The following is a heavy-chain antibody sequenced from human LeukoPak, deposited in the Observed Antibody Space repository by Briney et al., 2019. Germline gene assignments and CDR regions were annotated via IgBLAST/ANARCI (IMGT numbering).Heavy chain of an antibody. D-gene: IGHD6-19*01. CDR2: VKQDGSEE. Sequence: PGGSLRLSCAGSGFTFSSYWMSWLRQAPGKGLEWVANVKQDGSEEYSVDSVKGRFTISRDNAKNSLYLQMNSLRAEDAAVYYCARDGSGWSAYWGQGTLVTVSS. J-gene: IGHJ4*02. CDR3: ARDGSGWSAY. CDR1: GFTFSSYW. V-gene: IGHV3-7*04.